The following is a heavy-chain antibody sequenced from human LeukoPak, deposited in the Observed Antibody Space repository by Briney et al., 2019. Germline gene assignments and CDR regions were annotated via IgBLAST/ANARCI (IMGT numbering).Heavy chain of an antibody. V-gene: IGHV3-21*01. J-gene: IGHJ4*02. D-gene: IGHD2-15*01. Sequence: PGGSLGLSCAASGFTFSSYSMNWVRQAPGKGLEWVSSISSSSSYIYYADSVKGRFTISRDNAKNSLYLQMSSLRAEDTAVYYCASILGLGYYFDYWGQGTLVTVSS. CDR2: ISSSSSYI. CDR3: ASILGLGYYFDY. CDR1: GFTFSSYS.